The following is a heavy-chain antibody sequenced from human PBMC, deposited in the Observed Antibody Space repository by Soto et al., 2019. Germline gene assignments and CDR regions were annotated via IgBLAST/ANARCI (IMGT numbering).Heavy chain of an antibody. CDR2: IYYSGST. D-gene: IGHD6-19*01. CDR3: ASHYRRRGWEWATEPLFDF. Sequence: QVQLQESGPGLVKPSETLSLTCTVSGGSISSYYWSWIRQPPGKGLEWIGYIYYSGSTNYNPSLKSRVTISVATPKNPFSPKMSSVTAADSAVYYCASHYRRRGWEWATEPLFDFWGQGTLVTVSS. V-gene: IGHV4-59*01. CDR1: GGSISSYY. J-gene: IGHJ4*02.